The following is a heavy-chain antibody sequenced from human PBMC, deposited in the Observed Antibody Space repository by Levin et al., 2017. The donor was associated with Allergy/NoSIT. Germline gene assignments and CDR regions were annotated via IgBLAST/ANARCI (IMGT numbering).Heavy chain of an antibody. Sequence: PSETLSLTCTVSGGSINSYFWSWIRQPAGKGLEWIGRIFITGSTNYNPSLESRVTMSVDASKNQFSLRLRSVTAADTALYYCARESLVGRPLDNWGQGTLVTVSS. V-gene: IGHV4-4*07. D-gene: IGHD6-6*01. CDR2: IFITGST. CDR1: GGSINSYF. J-gene: IGHJ4*02. CDR3: ARESLVGRPLDN.